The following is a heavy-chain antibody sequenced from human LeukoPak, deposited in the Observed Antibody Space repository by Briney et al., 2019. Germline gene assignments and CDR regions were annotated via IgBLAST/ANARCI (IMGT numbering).Heavy chain of an antibody. V-gene: IGHV4-34*01. D-gene: IGHD3-22*01. CDR1: GGSFSGYY. CDR3: AGSRSYYYDSSGYYYRY. J-gene: IGHJ4*02. CDR2: INHSGST. Sequence: PSETLSLTCAVYGGSFSGYYWSWIRQPPGKGLEWIGEINHSGSTNYNPSLKSRVTISVDTSKNQFSLKLSSVTAADTAVYYCAGSRSYYYDSSGYYYRYWGQGTLVTVSS.